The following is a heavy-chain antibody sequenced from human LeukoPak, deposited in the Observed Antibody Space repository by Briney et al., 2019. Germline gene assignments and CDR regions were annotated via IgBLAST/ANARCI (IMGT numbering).Heavy chain of an antibody. V-gene: IGHV4-61*02. CDR1: GGSITSGRYY. D-gene: IGHD2-21*02. Sequence: PSETLSLTCIVSGGSITSGRYYWAWVRQPAGKGLGWLGRLYTNDNTNYDPSLESRVSISVDTSKSQFDLQLTSVTAADTAVYFCARGVVTDDYYMDVWGKGITVIGSS. J-gene: IGHJ6*03. CDR2: LYTNDNT. CDR3: ARGVVTDDYYMDV.